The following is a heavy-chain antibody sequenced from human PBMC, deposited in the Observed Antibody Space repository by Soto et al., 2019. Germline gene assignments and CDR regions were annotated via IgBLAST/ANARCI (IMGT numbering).Heavy chain of an antibody. J-gene: IGHJ6*02. Sequence: VGSLRLSCAASGFTFSSYATSWVRQAPGKGLEWVSAISGSGGSTYYADSVKGRFTISRDNSKNTLYLQMNSLRAEDTAVYYCAKDNGRATVTTGYGMDVWGQGTTVTVSS. CDR3: AKDNGRATVTTGYGMDV. D-gene: IGHD4-17*01. CDR2: ISGSGGST. V-gene: IGHV3-23*01. CDR1: GFTFSSYA.